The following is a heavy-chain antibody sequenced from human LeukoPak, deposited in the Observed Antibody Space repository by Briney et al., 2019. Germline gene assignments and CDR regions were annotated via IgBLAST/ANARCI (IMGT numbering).Heavy chain of an antibody. Sequence: SETLSLTCSVSGGSIYNYYWSWIRQPPGKGLEWIGHISHSGSTSYHPSLTSRVTISVDMYKNQFSLNLTSVTAADTAVYYCTRGGGSTSGLYNWFDPWGQGTLVTVSS. CDR3: TRGGGSTSGLYNWFDP. D-gene: IGHD2-2*01. CDR2: ISHSGST. V-gene: IGHV4-59*01. J-gene: IGHJ5*02. CDR1: GGSIYNYY.